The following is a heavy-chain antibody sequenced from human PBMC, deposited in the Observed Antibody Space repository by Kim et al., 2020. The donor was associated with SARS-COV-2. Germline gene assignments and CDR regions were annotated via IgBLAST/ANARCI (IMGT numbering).Heavy chain of an antibody. CDR3: VRDTRYFDRLFIPV. D-gene: IGHD3-9*01. V-gene: IGHV3-11*01. CDR2: ISNSARST. CDR1: GFTFSDYY. Sequence: GGSLRLSCAASGFTFSDYYMSWIRQAPGKGPEWVSYISNSARSTYYADSVKGRFTISRDNAKNSVDLQMNSLRTEDTAMYYCVRDTRYFDRLFIPVWGQG. J-gene: IGHJ6*02.